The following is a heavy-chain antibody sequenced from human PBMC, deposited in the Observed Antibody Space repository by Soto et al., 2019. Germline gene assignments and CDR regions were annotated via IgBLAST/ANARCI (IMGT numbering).Heavy chain of an antibody. V-gene: IGHV4-39*01. CDR1: SWSISGPNVF. Sequence: SETLSLTCTVSSWSISGPNVFWGWVRQPPGKGLECIGNVDYSGTAYFSPSLATRVTFHVDTSKNQFSLTLYSVTAADTAVYYCARITGRHLDYWGQG. D-gene: IGHD1-20*01. CDR2: VDYSGTA. CDR3: ARITGRHLDY. J-gene: IGHJ4*02.